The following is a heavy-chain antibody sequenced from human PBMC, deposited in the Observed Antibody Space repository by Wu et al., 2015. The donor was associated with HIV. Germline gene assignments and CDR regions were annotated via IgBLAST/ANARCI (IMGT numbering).Heavy chain of an antibody. V-gene: IGHV1-69*13. D-gene: IGHD5-18*01. Sequence: VHLLQSGAEVKKSGSSVRVSCKASGATFSNYALSWVRQAPRQGLEWMGRLIPMYGAADYAQKFQGRVTITADVSTNTAYMVVNSLTSDDTAVYYCAGGGGRTAMDPFDFWGQGTLVTVSS. CDR3: AGGGGRTAMDPFDF. CDR2: LIPMYGAA. CDR1: GATFSNYA. J-gene: IGHJ4*02.